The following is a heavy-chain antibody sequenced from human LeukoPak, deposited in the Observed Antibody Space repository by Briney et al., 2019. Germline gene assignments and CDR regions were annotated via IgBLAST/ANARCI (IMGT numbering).Heavy chain of an antibody. CDR3: ARERVYYDSSGYYSYFDY. D-gene: IGHD3-22*01. CDR1: GGSISSYY. CDR2: IYYSGST. Sequence: PSETLSLTCTVSGGSISSYYWSWIRQPPGKGLEWIGYIYYSGSTNYNPSLKSRVTISVDMSKNQFSLKLSSVTAADTAVYYCARERVYYDSSGYYSYFDYWGQGTLVTVSS. V-gene: IGHV4-59*01. J-gene: IGHJ4*02.